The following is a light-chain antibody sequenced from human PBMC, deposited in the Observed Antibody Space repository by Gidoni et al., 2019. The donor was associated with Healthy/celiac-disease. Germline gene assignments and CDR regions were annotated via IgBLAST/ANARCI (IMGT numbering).Light chain of an antibody. CDR3: QQYYSTPYT. J-gene: IGKJ2*01. CDR2: WAS. V-gene: IGKV4-1*01. Sequence: DIVMTQSPDSLAVSLGERATINCKSSQSVLYSSNNKNYLAWYQQKPGPPPKLLIYWASTRESGVPDRFSGSGSWTDFTLTISSLQAEDVAVYYCQQYYSTPYTFGQGTKLEIK. CDR1: QSVLYSSNNKNY.